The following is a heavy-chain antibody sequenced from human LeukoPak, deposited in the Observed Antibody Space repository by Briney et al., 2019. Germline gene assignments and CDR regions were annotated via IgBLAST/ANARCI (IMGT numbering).Heavy chain of an antibody. CDR1: GFTFSSYA. J-gene: IGHJ4*02. Sequence: GGSLRLSCAASGFTFSSYAMHWVRQAPGKGLEWVAVISYDGSNKYYADSVKGRFTISRDNSKNTLYLQMNSLRAEDTAVYYCARTPRSGAALSGSSWHFDYWGQGTLVTVSS. CDR3: ARTPRSGAALSGSSWHFDY. D-gene: IGHD6-13*01. V-gene: IGHV3-30-3*01. CDR2: ISYDGSNK.